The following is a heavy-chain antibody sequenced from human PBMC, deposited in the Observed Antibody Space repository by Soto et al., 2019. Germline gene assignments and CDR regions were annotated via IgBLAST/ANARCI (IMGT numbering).Heavy chain of an antibody. CDR3: AKDMGYCSSTSCYGYSGMDV. CDR2: ISGSGGST. J-gene: IGHJ6*02. V-gene: IGHV3-23*01. Sequence: EVQLLESGGGLVQPGGSLRLSCAASGFTFSSYAMSWVRQAPGKGLEWVSAISGSGGSTYYADSVKGRFTISRDNSKNTLYLQMNSLRAEDTAVYYCAKDMGYCSSTSCYGYSGMDVWGQGTTVTVSS. CDR1: GFTFSSYA. D-gene: IGHD2-2*01.